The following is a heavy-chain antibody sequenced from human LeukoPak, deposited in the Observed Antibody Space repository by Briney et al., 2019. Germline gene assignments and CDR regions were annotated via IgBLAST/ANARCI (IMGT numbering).Heavy chain of an antibody. V-gene: IGHV3-20*04. CDR2: INWNGGST. Sequence: GGSLRLPCAASRFTFDDYGMSWVRQAPGKGLEWVCGINWNGGSTGYEDSVKGRFTISRDNAKNSLYLQMNSLRAEDTALYYCARGYYGGNSGGYFDYWGQGTLVTVSS. J-gene: IGHJ4*02. CDR1: RFTFDDYG. D-gene: IGHD4-23*01. CDR3: ARGYYGGNSGGYFDY.